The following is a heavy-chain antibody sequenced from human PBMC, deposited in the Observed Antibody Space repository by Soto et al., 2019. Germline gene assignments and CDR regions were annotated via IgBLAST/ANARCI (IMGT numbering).Heavy chain of an antibody. Sequence: ASVKVSCKASGYTFTSYAMHWVRQAPGQRLEWMGWINAGNGNTKYSQKFQGRVTITRDTSASTAYMELSSLRSEDTAVYYCARGGGWYVWFDPWGQGTLVTVSA. J-gene: IGHJ5*02. CDR1: GYTFTSYA. CDR3: ARGGGWYVWFDP. CDR2: INAGNGNT. V-gene: IGHV1-3*01. D-gene: IGHD6-19*01.